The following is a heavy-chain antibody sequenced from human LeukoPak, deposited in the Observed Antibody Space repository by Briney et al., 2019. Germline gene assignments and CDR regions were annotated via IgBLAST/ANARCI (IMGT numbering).Heavy chain of an antibody. Sequence: PSETLSLTCAVSGGSISSGGYSWSWIRQPPGKGLEWIGYIYHSGSTNYNPSLKSRVTISVDTSKNQFSLKLSSVTAADTAVYYCARGQGDYGLNWFDPWGQGTLVTVSS. V-gene: IGHV4-30-2*01. CDR2: IYHSGST. D-gene: IGHD4-17*01. CDR3: ARGQGDYGLNWFDP. CDR1: GGSISSGGYS. J-gene: IGHJ5*02.